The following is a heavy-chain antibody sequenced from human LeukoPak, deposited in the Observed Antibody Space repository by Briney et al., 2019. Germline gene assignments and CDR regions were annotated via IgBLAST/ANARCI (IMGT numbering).Heavy chain of an antibody. CDR3: ARGVAGLLQFDY. J-gene: IGHJ4*02. V-gene: IGHV3-11*01. Sequence: KAGGSLRLSCAASGFTFSDYYMSWLGQAPGKGLEGVSYISSSGSTIYYADSVKGRFTISRDNAKNSLYLQMNSLRAEDTAVYYCARGVAGLLQFDYWGQGTLVTVSS. CDR2: ISSSGSTI. CDR1: GFTFSDYY. D-gene: IGHD6-19*01.